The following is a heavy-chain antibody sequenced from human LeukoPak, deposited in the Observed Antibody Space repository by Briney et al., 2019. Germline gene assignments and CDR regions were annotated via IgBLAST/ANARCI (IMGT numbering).Heavy chain of an antibody. J-gene: IGHJ3*02. CDR2: IYYSGST. V-gene: IGHV4-59*01. CDR3: ARVFASYYRPDAFDI. CDR1: GASISSYY. Sequence: SETLSLTCTVSGASISSYYWSWIRQPPGKGLEWIGYIYYSGSTNYNPSLKSRVTISVDTSKNQFSLKVSPVTAADTAVYYCARVFASYYRPDAFDIWGQGTMVTASS. D-gene: IGHD3-10*01.